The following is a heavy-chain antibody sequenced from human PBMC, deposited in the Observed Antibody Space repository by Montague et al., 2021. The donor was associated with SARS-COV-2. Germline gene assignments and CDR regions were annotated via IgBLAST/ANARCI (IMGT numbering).Heavy chain of an antibody. D-gene: IGHD3-10*01. CDR1: GGSISSSNW. J-gene: IGHJ4*02. CDR3: AGGHGFGEPS. Sequence: SETLSLTCAVSGGSISSSNWWSWGRQPPGKVLWCVGEIYHRGSTNYNPSLNSRVTISVDKSKNQFSLKLSAVTAADTAVYYCAGGHGFGEPSWGQGTLVTVSS. V-gene: IGHV4-4*02. CDR2: IYHRGST.